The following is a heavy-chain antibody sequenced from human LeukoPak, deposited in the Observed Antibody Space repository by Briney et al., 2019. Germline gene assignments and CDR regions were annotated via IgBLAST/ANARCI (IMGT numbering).Heavy chain of an antibody. Sequence: GGSLRLSCAASGFTYSTYALSWVRQAPGKGLECVSAISGSGGSTYSADSLKGRFTISRDNSKNTLYLQIDSLRADDTAVFYCARGGLGSAFDNWGQGTLVTVSS. CDR2: ISGSGGST. V-gene: IGHV3-23*01. D-gene: IGHD6-19*01. CDR1: GFTYSTYA. CDR3: ARGGLGSAFDN. J-gene: IGHJ4*02.